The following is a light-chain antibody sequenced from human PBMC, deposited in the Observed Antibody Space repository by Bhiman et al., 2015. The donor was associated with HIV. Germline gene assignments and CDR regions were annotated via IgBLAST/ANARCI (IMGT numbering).Light chain of an antibody. V-gene: IGLV1-40*01. Sequence: QSVLTQPPSVSGAPGQRVTISCTGSSSNIGAGYDVHWYQQLPGRAPKLLIYGGNNRPSGVPDRFSGSISGTSASLAITGLQAEDEAAYHCQSCGRRLNGSWVFGGGTQLTVL. CDR1: SSNIGAGYD. CDR2: GGN. CDR3: QSCGRRLNGSWV. J-gene: IGLJ3*02.